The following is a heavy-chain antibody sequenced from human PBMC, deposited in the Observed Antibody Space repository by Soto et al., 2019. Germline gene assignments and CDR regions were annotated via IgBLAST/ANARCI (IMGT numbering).Heavy chain of an antibody. CDR2: ISYDGSNK. CDR1: GFTFSSYG. CDR3: AKARAQYYDFWSGYPVDY. Sequence: PGGSLRLSCAASGFTFSSYGMHWVRQAPGKGLEWVAVISYDGSNKYYADSVKGRLTISRDNSKNTLYLQMNSLRAEDTAVYYCAKARAQYYDFWSGYPVDYWGQGTLVTVSS. D-gene: IGHD3-3*01. J-gene: IGHJ4*02. V-gene: IGHV3-30*18.